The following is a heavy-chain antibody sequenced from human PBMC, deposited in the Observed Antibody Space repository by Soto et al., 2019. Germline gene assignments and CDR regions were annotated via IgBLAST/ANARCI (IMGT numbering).Heavy chain of an antibody. D-gene: IGHD3-16*02. CDR3: VWAEDDYIWGSYRPRSY. J-gene: IGHJ4*02. V-gene: IGHV3-53*04. Sequence: GGSLRLSCAASGFTVSSNYMSWVRQAPGKGLEWVSVIYSGGSTYYADSVKGRFTISRHNSKNTLYLQMNSLRAEDTAVYYCVWAEDDYIWGSYRPRSYWGQGTLVTVSS. CDR2: IYSGGST. CDR1: GFTVSSNY.